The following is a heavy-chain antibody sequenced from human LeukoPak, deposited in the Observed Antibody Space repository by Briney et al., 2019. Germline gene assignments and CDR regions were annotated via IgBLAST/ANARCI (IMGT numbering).Heavy chain of an antibody. V-gene: IGHV4-59*01. D-gene: IGHD3-9*01. J-gene: IGHJ3*02. CDR2: IYYSGST. CDR3: ARARYDILTGTSDAFDI. Sequence: SETLSLTCTVSGGSISSYYWSWIRQPPGKGLEWIGYIYYSGSTNYNPSLKSRVTISVDTSKNQFSLKLSSVTAADTAVYYCARARYDILTGTSDAFDIWGQGTMVTVSS. CDR1: GGSISSYY.